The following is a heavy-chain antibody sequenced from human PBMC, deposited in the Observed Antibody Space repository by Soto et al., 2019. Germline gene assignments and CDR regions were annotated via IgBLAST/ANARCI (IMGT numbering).Heavy chain of an antibody. Sequence: TSETLSLTCTVSGGSISSGGYYWSWIRQHPGKGLEWIGYIYYSGSTYYNPSLKSRVTISVDTSKNQFSLKLSSVTAADTAVYYCARADIVIVPAAIREGWFDPWGQGTLVTGSS. CDR1: GGSISSGGYY. D-gene: IGHD2-2*01. V-gene: IGHV4-31*03. CDR2: IYYSGST. J-gene: IGHJ5*02. CDR3: ARADIVIVPAAIREGWFDP.